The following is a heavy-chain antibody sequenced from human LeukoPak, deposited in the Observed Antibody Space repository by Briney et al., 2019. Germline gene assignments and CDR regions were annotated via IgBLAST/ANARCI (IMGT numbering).Heavy chain of an antibody. V-gene: IGHV4-34*01. CDR2: INHSGST. CDR1: GGSFSGYY. J-gene: IGHJ4*02. Sequence: SETLSLTCAVYGGSFSGYYWSWIRQPPGKGLEWIGEINHSGSTNYNPSLKSRVTISVDTSKNQFSLKLGSVTAADTAVYYCARGLGYGDQDYWGQGTLVTVSS. D-gene: IGHD5-18*01. CDR3: ARGLGYGDQDY.